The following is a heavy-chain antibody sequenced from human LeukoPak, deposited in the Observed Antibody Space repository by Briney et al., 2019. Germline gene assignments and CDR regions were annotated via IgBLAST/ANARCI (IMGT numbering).Heavy chain of an antibody. J-gene: IGHJ4*02. Sequence: SETLSLTCTVSGGSFSSSSYYWGWIRQPPGKGLEWIGSIYYSGSTDYNPSLKSRVIISVDTSKNQFSLKLTSVTAADTAVYYCARRAYSSGRIDCWGQGTLVTVSS. D-gene: IGHD6-19*01. CDR2: IYYSGST. CDR3: ARRAYSSGRIDC. CDR1: GGSFSSSSYY. V-gene: IGHV4-39*01.